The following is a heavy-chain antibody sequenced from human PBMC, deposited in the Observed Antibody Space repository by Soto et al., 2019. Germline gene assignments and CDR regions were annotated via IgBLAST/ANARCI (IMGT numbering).Heavy chain of an antibody. CDR2: IIPIFGTA. D-gene: IGHD3-3*01. CDR1: GGTFSSYA. CDR3: ARSFARLTIFGVVMKD. V-gene: IGHV1-69*13. Sequence: GASVKVSCKASGGTFSSYATSWVRQAPGQGLEWMGGIIPIFGTANYAQKFQGRVTITADESTSTAYMELSSLRSEDTAVYYCARSFARLTIFGVVMKDWGQGTLVTVSS. J-gene: IGHJ4*02.